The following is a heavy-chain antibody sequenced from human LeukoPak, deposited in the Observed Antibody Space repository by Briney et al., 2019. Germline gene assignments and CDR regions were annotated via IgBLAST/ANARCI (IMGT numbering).Heavy chain of an antibody. CDR2: IYYSGST. D-gene: IGHD4-17*01. CDR1: GGSISSSSYY. CDR3: ARDRTVQGGPIDY. V-gene: IGHV4-39*07. Sequence: PSETLSLTCTVSGGSISSSSYYWGWIRQPPGKGLEWIGSIYYSGSTYYNPSLKSRVTISVDTSKNQFSLKLSSVTAADTAVYYCARDRTVQGGPIDYWGQGTLVTVSS. J-gene: IGHJ4*02.